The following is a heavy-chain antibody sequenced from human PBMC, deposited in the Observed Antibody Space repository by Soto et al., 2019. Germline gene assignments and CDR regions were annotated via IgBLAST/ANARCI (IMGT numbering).Heavy chain of an antibody. Sequence: QVQLVQSGSEVKQPGASVKVSCKASGDTLATYGISWVRQAPGQGLEWMGWISTDNGDTKYEQKFQGRVTMTTDTSMNTAYMDLRSLRSDDTAIYYCARAYCDTNSCYGGDYWGQGTLVAVS. D-gene: IGHD2-2*01. CDR3: ARAYCDTNSCYGGDY. CDR2: ISTDNGDT. J-gene: IGHJ4*02. CDR1: GDTLATYG. V-gene: IGHV1-18*01.